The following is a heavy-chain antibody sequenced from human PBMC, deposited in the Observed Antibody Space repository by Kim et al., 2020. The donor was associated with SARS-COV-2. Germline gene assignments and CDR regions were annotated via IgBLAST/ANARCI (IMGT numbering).Heavy chain of an antibody. CDR3: GRSPRYYISARA. CDR1: GGSIGSYY. CDR2: IHYSGSA. J-gene: IGHJ5*02. V-gene: IGHV4-59*01. Sequence: SETLSLTCTVSGGSIGSYYWSWIRQPPGKGLEWIGYIHYSGSADYNPSLKSRVTISVETSRNQFSLRLSSVTTADTAVYYCGRSPRYYISARAWGQGA. D-gene: IGHD1-26*01.